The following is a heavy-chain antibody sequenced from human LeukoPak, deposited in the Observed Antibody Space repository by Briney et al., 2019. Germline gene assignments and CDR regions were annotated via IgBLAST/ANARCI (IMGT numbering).Heavy chain of an antibody. D-gene: IGHD6-19*01. CDR1: GFTFSSYG. CDR3: AKDPASGWYYYFDY. J-gene: IGHJ4*02. CDR2: IRYDGSNK. Sequence: GGSLRLSCVASGFTFSSYGMHWVRQAPGKGLEWVAFIRYDGSNKYYADSVKGRFTISRDNSKNTLYLQMNSLRAEDTAVYYCAKDPASGWYYYFDYWGQGTLVTVSS. V-gene: IGHV3-30*02.